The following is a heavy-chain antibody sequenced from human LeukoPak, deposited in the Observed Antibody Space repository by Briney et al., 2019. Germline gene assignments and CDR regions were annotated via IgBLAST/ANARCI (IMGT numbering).Heavy chain of an antibody. CDR1: GGSISSGGYS. D-gene: IGHD5-18*01. CDR3: AREIREGYPNWFDP. J-gene: IGHJ5*02. Sequence: SETLSLTCAVSGGSISSGGYSWSWIRQPPGKGLEWIGYIYHSGSTYYNPSLKSRVTISVDTSKNQFSLKLSSVTAADTAVYYCAREIREGYPNWFDPWGQGTLVTVSS. V-gene: IGHV4-30-2*05. CDR2: IYHSGST.